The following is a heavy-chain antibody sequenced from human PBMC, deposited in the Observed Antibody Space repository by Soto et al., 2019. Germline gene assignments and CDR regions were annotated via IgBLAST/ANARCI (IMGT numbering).Heavy chain of an antibody. CDR1: GYTFDIFG. D-gene: IGHD3-10*01. V-gene: IGHV1-18*04. J-gene: IGHJ6*02. CDR3: GTAMVRYYYGMDV. CDR2: ISPYNGKT. Sequence: GASVKVSCKASGYTFDIFGMNWVRQSPGLGLEWMGWISPYNGKTEIAEKFQGRVTMATDTSTNTAYMELSSLRSEDTAVYYCGTAMVRYYYGMDVWGQGTTVTVSS.